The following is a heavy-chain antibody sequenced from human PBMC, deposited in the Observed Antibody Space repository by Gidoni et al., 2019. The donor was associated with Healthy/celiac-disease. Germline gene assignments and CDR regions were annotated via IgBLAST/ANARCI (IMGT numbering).Heavy chain of an antibody. V-gene: IGHV3-53*01. CDR2: IYSGGST. CDR1: GSTVSSNY. D-gene: IGHD2-2*01. J-gene: IGHJ4*02. Sequence: EVQLVESGGGLFQPGGSLRLSCAAFGSTVSSNYRSWVRQAPGEGLEWVSVIYSGGSTYYADSVKGRFTISRDNSKNTLYLQMNSLRAEDTAVYYCAREFSMDYWGQGTLVTVSS. CDR3: AREFSMDY.